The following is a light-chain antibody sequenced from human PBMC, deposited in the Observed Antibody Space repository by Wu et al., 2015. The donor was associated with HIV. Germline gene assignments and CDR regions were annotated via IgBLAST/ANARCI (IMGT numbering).Light chain of an antibody. V-gene: IGKV1-39*01. CDR1: HSVRMF. CDR2: GAS. CDR3: QQSYNTPWT. J-gene: IGKJ1*01. Sequence: DIQITQSPSSLYASVGDSVTITCRASHSVRMFLNWYQQKPGKAPRLLIYGASNLQSGVPSRFSGSGSGTDFSLTISSLQPEDFATYHCQQSYNTPWTFGQGTKVEMK.